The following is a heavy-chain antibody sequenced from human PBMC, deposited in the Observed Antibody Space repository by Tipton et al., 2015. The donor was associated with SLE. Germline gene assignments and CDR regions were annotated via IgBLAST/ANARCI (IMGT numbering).Heavy chain of an antibody. CDR3: AREGDFWSGYSLGAFDI. CDR1: GGSISSYY. D-gene: IGHD3-3*01. V-gene: IGHV4-4*07. J-gene: IGHJ3*02. CDR2: IYTRGST. Sequence: TLSLTCTVSGGSISSYYWSWIRQPAGKGLEWIGRIYTRGSTNYNPSPKSRVTMSVDTSKNQFSLKLSSVTAADTAVYYCAREGDFWSGYSLGAFDIWGQGTMVTVSS.